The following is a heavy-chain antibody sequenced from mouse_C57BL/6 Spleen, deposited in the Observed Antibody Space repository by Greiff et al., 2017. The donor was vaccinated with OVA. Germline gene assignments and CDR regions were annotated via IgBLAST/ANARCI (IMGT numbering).Heavy chain of an antibody. CDR2: IRNKANGYTT. V-gene: IGHV7-3*01. Sequence: EVKLMESGGGLVQPGGSLSLSCAASGFTFTDYYMSWVRQPPGKALEWLGFIRNKANGYTTEYSASVKGRFTISRDNSQSILYLQMNALRAEDSATYYCARSGVYYAMGYWGQGTSVTVSS. CDR1: GFTFTDYY. J-gene: IGHJ4*01. CDR3: ARSGVYYAMGY.